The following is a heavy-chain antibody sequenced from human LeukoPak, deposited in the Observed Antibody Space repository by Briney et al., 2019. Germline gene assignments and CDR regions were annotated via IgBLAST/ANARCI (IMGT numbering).Heavy chain of an antibody. CDR3: AKDGSSGSYNPYYFDY. V-gene: IGHV3-9*01. CDR1: GFTFDDYA. D-gene: IGHD1-26*01. J-gene: IGHJ4*02. Sequence: GRSLRLSCAASGFTFDDYAMHWVRQAPGKGLEWVSGISWNSGSIGYADSVKGRITISRDNAKNSLYLQMNSLRAEDTALYYCAKDGSSGSYNPYYFDYWGQGTLVTVSS. CDR2: ISWNSGSI.